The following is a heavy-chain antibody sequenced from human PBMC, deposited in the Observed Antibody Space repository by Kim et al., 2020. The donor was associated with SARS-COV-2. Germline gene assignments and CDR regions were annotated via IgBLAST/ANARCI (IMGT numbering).Heavy chain of an antibody. V-gene: IGHV1-3*01. Sequence: QKFQGRVTITRDTSASTAYMELSSLRSEDTAVYYCARGSRGSGSYYPVGYWGQGTLVTVSS. CDR3: ARGSRGSGSYYPVGY. J-gene: IGHJ4*02. D-gene: IGHD3-10*01.